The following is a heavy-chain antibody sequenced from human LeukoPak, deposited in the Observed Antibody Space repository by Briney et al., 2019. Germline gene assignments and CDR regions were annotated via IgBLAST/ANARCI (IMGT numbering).Heavy chain of an antibody. Sequence: GGSLRLSCAASGFTFSSYWMHWVRQAPGKGLVWVSRINTDESSTTYADSVKGRFTISRDNAKNSLYLQMNSLRAEDTAVYYCAREDYYDTSDSRTDAFDIWGQGTMVTVSS. CDR2: INTDESST. CDR1: GFTFSSYW. J-gene: IGHJ3*02. CDR3: AREDYYDTSDSRTDAFDI. D-gene: IGHD3-22*01. V-gene: IGHV3-74*01.